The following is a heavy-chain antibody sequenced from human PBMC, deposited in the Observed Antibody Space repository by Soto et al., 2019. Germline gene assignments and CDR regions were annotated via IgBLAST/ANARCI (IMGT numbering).Heavy chain of an antibody. J-gene: IGHJ4*02. Sequence: QDQLVQSGAEVKKPGASVKVSCKASGYTFNNYGITWVRQAPGQGLEWMGWISPYNGHTNYAQKLQGRVTMTTDTTTSTAYMGLRSLRSDDTAVYYCARHRNLFDYWGQGTLVTVSS. CDR2: ISPYNGHT. CDR3: ARHRNLFDY. V-gene: IGHV1-18*01. CDR1: GYTFNNYG.